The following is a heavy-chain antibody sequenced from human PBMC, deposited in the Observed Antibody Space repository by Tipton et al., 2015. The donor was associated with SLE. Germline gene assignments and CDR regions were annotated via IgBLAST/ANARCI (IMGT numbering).Heavy chain of an antibody. CDR1: GGSFSGYY. J-gene: IGHJ5*02. CDR3: ATAGITGTPGWFDP. Sequence: TLSLTCAVYGGSFSGYYWSWIRQPPGKGLEWIGEINHSGSTNYNPSLKSRVTISVDTSKNQFSLKLSSVTAADTAVYYCATAGITGTPGWFDPWGQGTLVTVPS. D-gene: IGHD1-20*01. V-gene: IGHV4-34*01. CDR2: INHSGST.